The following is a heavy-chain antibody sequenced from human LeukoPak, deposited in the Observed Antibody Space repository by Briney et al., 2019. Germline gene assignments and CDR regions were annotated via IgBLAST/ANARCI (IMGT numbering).Heavy chain of an antibody. J-gene: IGHJ4*02. CDR1: GFIFSDFY. CDR2: ISASGNSV. Sequence: GGSLRLSCTTSGFIFSDFYMAWIRQAPGKGLEPISYISASGNSVYYADSVKGRFTMSRDNAKNALYLEMNTLRVEDTAVYFCSRGRDNWNSRQDFWGQGTRVTVSP. D-gene: IGHD1-7*01. CDR3: SRGRDNWNSRQDF. V-gene: IGHV3-11*04.